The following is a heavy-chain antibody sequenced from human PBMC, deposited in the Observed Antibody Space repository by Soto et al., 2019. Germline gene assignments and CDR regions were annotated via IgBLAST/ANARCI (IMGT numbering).Heavy chain of an antibody. D-gene: IGHD6-19*01. J-gene: IGHJ3*02. CDR1: GGTFSSYA. CDR3: ARSSGPVDAFDI. CDR2: IIPIFGTA. Sequence: ASVKVSCKASGGTFSSYAISWVRQAPGQGLEWMGGIIPIFGTANYAQKFQGRVTITADESTSTAYMELSSLRSEDTAVYYCARSSGPVDAFDIWGQGTMVTVSS. V-gene: IGHV1-69*13.